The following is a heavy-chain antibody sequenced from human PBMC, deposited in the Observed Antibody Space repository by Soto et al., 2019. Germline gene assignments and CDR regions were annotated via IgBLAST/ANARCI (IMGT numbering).Heavy chain of an antibody. J-gene: IGHJ6*03. CDR3: ARQREAYYYGSGSRSYYYYMDV. D-gene: IGHD3-10*01. Sequence: ASVKVSCKASGYTFTSYYMHWVRQAPGQGLEWMGIINPSGGSTSYAQKFQGRVTMTRDTSTSTVYMELSSLRSEDTAVYYCARQREAYYYGSGSRSYYYYMDVWGKGTTVTVSS. CDR2: INPSGGST. V-gene: IGHV1-46*03. CDR1: GYTFTSYY.